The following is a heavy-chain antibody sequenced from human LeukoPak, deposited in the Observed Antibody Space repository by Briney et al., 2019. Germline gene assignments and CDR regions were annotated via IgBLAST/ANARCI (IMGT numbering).Heavy chain of an antibody. J-gene: IGHJ4*02. D-gene: IGHD5-12*01. CDR3: ARRLYSGYDYGY. Sequence: GESLKISCNCSGYSFTSYWISWGRQMPRKGLEWVGRIDPSDSYTNYSPSFQGHVTISADKSISTAYLQWSSLKASDTAMYYCARRLYSGYDYGYWGQGTLVTVSS. CDR2: IDPSDSYT. V-gene: IGHV5-10-1*01. CDR1: GYSFTSYW.